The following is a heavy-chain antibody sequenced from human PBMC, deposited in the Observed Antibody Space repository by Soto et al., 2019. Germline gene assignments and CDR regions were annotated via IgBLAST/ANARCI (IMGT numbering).Heavy chain of an antibody. V-gene: IGHV1-69*01. J-gene: IGHJ6*02. Sequence: QVQLVQSGAEVKKPGSSVKVSCKASGGTFSSYAISWVRQAPGQGLEWMGGIIPIFGTANYAQKFQGRVTITADEYTSTAYMGLSSLRSEDTAGYDCAIDKDEYSLPYGMDVWGQGTTVTVSS. CDR2: IIPIFGTA. CDR1: GGTFSSYA. CDR3: AIDKDEYSLPYGMDV. D-gene: IGHD5-18*01.